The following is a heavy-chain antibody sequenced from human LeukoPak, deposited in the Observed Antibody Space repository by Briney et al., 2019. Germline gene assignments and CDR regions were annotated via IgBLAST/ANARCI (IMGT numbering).Heavy chain of an antibody. D-gene: IGHD1-26*01. V-gene: IGHV3-7*01. Sequence: GGSLRLSCTASGFTFSDFHMSWVRQAPGKGLEWVANIKHDGSEKYYVDSAKGRFTISRDNAKNSLYLQMNSLRAGDTAVYYCARDLFEGQQQRWELPDYWGQGTLVTVSS. CDR2: IKHDGSEK. J-gene: IGHJ4*02. CDR3: ARDLFEGQQQRWELPDY. CDR1: GFTFSDFH.